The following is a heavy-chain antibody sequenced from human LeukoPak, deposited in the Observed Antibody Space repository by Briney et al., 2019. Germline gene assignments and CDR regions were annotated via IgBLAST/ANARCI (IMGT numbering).Heavy chain of an antibody. CDR2: ISSSSSYI. CDR3: ARNRMVRGMNHFDY. Sequence: PGGSLRLSCAASGFTFSSYSMNWVRQAPGKGLEWVSSISSSSSYIYYADSVKGRFTISRDNAKNSLYLQMNSLRAEDTAVYYCARNRMVRGMNHFDYWGQGTLVTVSS. D-gene: IGHD3-10*01. CDR1: GFTFSSYS. V-gene: IGHV3-21*01. J-gene: IGHJ4*02.